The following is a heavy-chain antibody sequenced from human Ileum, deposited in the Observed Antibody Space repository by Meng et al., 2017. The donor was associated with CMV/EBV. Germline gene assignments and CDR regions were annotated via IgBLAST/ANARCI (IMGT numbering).Heavy chain of an antibody. D-gene: IGHD6-19*01. CDR3: AREQWLVHTFDY. CDR1: GGSMDIYC. J-gene: IGHJ4*02. CDR2: VSYRGIT. Sequence: SETLSLTCTVSGGSMDIYCWNWIRQSPGKGLEWIGYVSYRGITSYNPSLKSRVTISADTAKNQFSLNLSSLTAADTAVYFCAREQWLVHTFDYWGQGTRVTVSS. V-gene: IGHV4-59*01.